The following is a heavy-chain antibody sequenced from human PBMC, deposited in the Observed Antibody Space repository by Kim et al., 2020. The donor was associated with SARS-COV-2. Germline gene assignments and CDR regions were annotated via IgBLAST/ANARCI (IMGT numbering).Heavy chain of an antibody. CDR2: IIPILGIA. D-gene: IGHD3-3*01. V-gene: IGHV1-69*04. CDR1: GGTFSSYA. J-gene: IGHJ4*02. CDR3: ARADPGVAWYFDY. Sequence: SVKVSCKASGGTFSSYAISWVRQAPGQGLEWMGRIIPILGIANYAQKFQGRVTITADKSTSTAYMELSSLRSEDTAVYYCARADPGVAWYFDYWGQGTLVTVSS.